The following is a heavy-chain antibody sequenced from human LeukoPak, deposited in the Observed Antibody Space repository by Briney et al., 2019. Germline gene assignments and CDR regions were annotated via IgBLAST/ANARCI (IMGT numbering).Heavy chain of an antibody. Sequence: GASVNVSCKASGYTFNNYGINWVRQAPGQGLEWMGWISTYNDNTNYAQKLQGRDTMTTDTSTSTAYMELRSLTSDDTAVYYCARVVFEVGFQFDFWGQGTLVTVSS. CDR2: ISTYNDNT. D-gene: IGHD1-26*01. CDR1: GYTFNNYG. V-gene: IGHV1-18*01. J-gene: IGHJ4*02. CDR3: ARVVFEVGFQFDF.